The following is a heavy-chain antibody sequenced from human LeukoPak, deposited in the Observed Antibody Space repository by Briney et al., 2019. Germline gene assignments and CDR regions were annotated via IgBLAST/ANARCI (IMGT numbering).Heavy chain of an antibody. CDR1: GFTFSSYW. CDR3: ASTVVPAARGDY. J-gene: IGHJ4*02. V-gene: IGHV3-74*01. D-gene: IGHD2-2*01. Sequence: GGSLRLSCAASGFTFSSYWMHWVRQAPGKGLVWVSRINTDGSSTTYADSVKGRFTISRDNAKNSLYLQMNSLRAEDTAVYYCASTVVPAARGDYWGQGTLVTVSS. CDR2: INTDGSST.